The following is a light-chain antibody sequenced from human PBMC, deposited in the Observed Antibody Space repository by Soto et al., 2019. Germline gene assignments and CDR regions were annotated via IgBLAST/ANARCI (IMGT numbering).Light chain of an antibody. CDR1: QNVRTF. Sequence: EVVLTQSPATLSLSPGERATLSCRASQNVRTFLDWYQQKPGQAPRLLIYGASNRATGIPARFSGSGSGTDFTLTINSLEPEDFAVYYCQQHSHWPPWTFGQGTMVEIQ. V-gene: IGKV3-11*01. CDR3: QQHSHWPPWT. J-gene: IGKJ1*01. CDR2: GAS.